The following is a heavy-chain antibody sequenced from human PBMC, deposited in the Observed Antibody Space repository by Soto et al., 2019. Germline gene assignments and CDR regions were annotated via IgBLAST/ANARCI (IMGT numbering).Heavy chain of an antibody. V-gene: IGHV4-34*01. CDR3: ARGGGRYCSSTSCYAGNYFDY. CDR2: INHSGST. J-gene: IGHJ4*02. CDR1: GGSFSGYY. Sequence: SETLSLTCAVYGGSFSGYYWSWIRQPPGKGLEWIGEINHSGSTNYNPSLKSRVTISVDTSKNQFSLKLSSVTAADTAVYYCARGGGRYCSSTSCYAGNYFDYWGQGTLVTVSS. D-gene: IGHD2-2*01.